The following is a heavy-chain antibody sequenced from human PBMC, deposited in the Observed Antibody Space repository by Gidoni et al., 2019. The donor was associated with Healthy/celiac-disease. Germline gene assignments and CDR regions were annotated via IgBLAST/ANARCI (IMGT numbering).Heavy chain of an antibody. D-gene: IGHD6-13*01. CDR2: IWYDGSNK. V-gene: IGHV3-33*01. CDR3: AREGAAGTHIDY. J-gene: IGHJ4*02. Sequence: QVQLVESGGGVVQPGRSLRLSCAASGFTFSSYGMHWVRQAPGKGLEWVAVIWYDGSNKYYADSVKGRFTISRDNSKNTLYLQMNSLRAEDTAVYYCAREGAAGTHIDYWGQGTLVTVSS. CDR1: GFTFSSYG.